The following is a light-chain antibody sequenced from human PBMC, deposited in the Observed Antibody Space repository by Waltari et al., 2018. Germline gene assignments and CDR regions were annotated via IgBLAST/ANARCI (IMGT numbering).Light chain of an antibody. V-gene: IGKV4-1*01. CDR2: WAS. CDR1: QSVLSNNQNY. J-gene: IGKJ4*01. Sequence: DFVMTQSPDSLAVSLGERATINCRSSQSVLSNNQNYLAWYQQKPGQPPKLLIYWASTRASGVPDRFGGSGSGTDFTLTISSLQAEDVAVYYCQQHHCAPLTFGGGTKVEI. CDR3: QQHHCAPLT.